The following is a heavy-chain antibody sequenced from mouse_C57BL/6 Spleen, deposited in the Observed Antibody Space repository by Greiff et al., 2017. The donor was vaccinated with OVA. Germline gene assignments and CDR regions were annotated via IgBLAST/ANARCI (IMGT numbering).Heavy chain of an antibody. V-gene: IGHV1-82*01. CDR1: GYALSSSW. CDR3: ARSGVYYGSSYNYFDY. CDR2: IYPGDGDT. J-gene: IGHJ2*01. Sequence: QVQLQQSGPELVKPGASVTISCKASGYALSSSWMNWVKQRPGKGLGWIGRIYPGDGDTHYNGKFTGKATLTADKSSSTADMQLSSLTSEVSAVYFSARSGVYYGSSYNYFDYWGQGTTLTVSS. D-gene: IGHD1-1*01.